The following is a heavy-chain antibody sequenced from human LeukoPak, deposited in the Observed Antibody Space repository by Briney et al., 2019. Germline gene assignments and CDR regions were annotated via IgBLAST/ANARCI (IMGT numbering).Heavy chain of an antibody. Sequence: SGXXXXSYGMHWVRQAPSKGLEWVAVISYDGSNKYYADSVKGRFTISRDNSKNTLYLQMNSLRAEDTAVYYCARDGYQLLSWFDPWGQGTLVTVSS. J-gene: IGHJ5*02. V-gene: IGHV3-30*03. D-gene: IGHD2-2*01. CDR2: ISYDGSNK. CDR1: GXXXXSYG. CDR3: ARDGYQLLSWFDP.